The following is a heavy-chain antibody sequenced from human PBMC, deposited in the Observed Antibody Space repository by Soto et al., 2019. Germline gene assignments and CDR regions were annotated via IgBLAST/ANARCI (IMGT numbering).Heavy chain of an antibody. CDR1: GFTFNNYA. Sequence: GGSLRLSCSTSGFTFNNYAMSWVRQAPGKGLEWVSSISGGGTGTYSADSVKGRFTVSSDKSKNTVYLQMNSLRAEDTAIYYCAKEIYIVTSISYDSWGRGALVTVSS. J-gene: IGHJ4*02. CDR2: ISGGGTGT. CDR3: AKEIYIVTSISYDS. D-gene: IGHD5-12*01. V-gene: IGHV3-23*01.